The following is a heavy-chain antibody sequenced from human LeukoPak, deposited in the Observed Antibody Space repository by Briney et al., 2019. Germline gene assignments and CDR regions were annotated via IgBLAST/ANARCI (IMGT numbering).Heavy chain of an antibody. CDR1: GYTFTRYG. Sequence: GASVTVSYKASGYTFTRYGISWVRQAPAQGLEWMGWISAYNGNTNYAQKLQGRVTMTTDTSTSTAYMELRSLRSDDTAVYYCARDTYYDYVWGSYRYRAFDIWGQGTMVTVSS. CDR3: ARDTYYDYVWGSYRYRAFDI. J-gene: IGHJ3*02. D-gene: IGHD3-16*02. CDR2: ISAYNGNT. V-gene: IGHV1-18*01.